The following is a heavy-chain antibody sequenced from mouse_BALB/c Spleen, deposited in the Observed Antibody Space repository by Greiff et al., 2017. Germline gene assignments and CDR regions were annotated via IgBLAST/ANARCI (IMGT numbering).Heavy chain of an antibody. Sequence: EVKLVESGGGLVKLGGSLKLSCAASGFTFSSYYMSWVRQTPEKRLELVAAINSNGGSTYYPDTVKGRFTISRDNAKNTLYLQMSSLKSEDTALYYCARHSDLLLFDYWGQGTTLTVSS. CDR2: INSNGGST. D-gene: IGHD1-1*01. CDR1: GFTFSSYY. J-gene: IGHJ2*01. CDR3: ARHSDLLLFDY. V-gene: IGHV5-6-2*01.